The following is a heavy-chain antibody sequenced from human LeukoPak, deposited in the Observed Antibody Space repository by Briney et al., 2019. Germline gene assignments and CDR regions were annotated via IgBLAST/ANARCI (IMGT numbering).Heavy chain of an antibody. CDR3: ARRLSGSYGQFDY. V-gene: IGHV4-39*07. CDR1: GGSISSSSYY. CDR2: IYYSGST. J-gene: IGHJ4*02. D-gene: IGHD1-26*01. Sequence: PSETLSLTCTVSGGSISSSSYYWGWIRQPPGKGLEWIGSIYYSGSTYYNPSLKSRVTISVDTSRNQISLKLTSVTAADTAVYYCARRLSGSYGQFDYWGQGTLVTVSS.